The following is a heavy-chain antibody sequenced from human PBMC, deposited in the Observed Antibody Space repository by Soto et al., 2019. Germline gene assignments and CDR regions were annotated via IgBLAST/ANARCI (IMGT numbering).Heavy chain of an antibody. V-gene: IGHV1-3*01. CDR3: ARNPTGTYLLDY. D-gene: IGHD1-26*01. Sequence: ASVKVSCKASGYTFKTYAMHLVRQAPGQRLEWMGWINAGNGNTKYSQRFQGRVTITRDTSASTAYMELSSLRSEDTAVYYCARNPTGTYLLDYWGQGALVTVSS. CDR2: INAGNGNT. J-gene: IGHJ4*02. CDR1: GYTFKTYA.